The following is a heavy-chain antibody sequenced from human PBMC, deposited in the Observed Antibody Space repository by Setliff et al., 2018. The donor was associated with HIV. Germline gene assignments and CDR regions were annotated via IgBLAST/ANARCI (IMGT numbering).Heavy chain of an antibody. V-gene: IGHV1-2*06. Sequence: GASVKVSCKASGYTLTAYYIHWVRQAPGQGLGWMGRINPNNGGTNYAQKFQGRVTMTRGTSISTAYMELSRLRSDDTAVYYCARDGYYDSSGYSAFDIWGQGTMVTVSS. J-gene: IGHJ3*02. CDR1: GYTLTAYY. CDR3: ARDGYYDSSGYSAFDI. D-gene: IGHD3-22*01. CDR2: INPNNGGT.